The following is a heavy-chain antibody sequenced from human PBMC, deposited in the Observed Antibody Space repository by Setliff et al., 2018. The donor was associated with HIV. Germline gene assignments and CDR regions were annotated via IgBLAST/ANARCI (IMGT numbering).Heavy chain of an antibody. J-gene: IGHJ3*02. D-gene: IGHD2-15*01. Sequence: GASVKVSCKASGYSFTNYGISWVRQAPGQGLEWMGWISSYNDNTNYALNLQGRVTMTTDTSTSTAYMELRSLRSEDTAVYYCARDDVGYCSGGSCYHLFDTFDIWGQGTVVTVSS. V-gene: IGHV1-18*01. CDR3: ARDDVGYCSGGSCYHLFDTFDI. CDR1: GYSFTNYG. CDR2: ISSYNDNT.